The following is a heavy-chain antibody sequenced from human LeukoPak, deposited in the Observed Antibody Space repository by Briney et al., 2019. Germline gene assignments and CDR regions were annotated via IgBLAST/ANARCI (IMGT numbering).Heavy chain of an antibody. CDR3: ARDRSLELLWFGEASDY. D-gene: IGHD3-10*01. V-gene: IGHV1-18*01. CDR1: GYTFTSYD. J-gene: IGHJ4*02. CDR2: MNPNSGNT. Sequence: ASVKVSCKASGYTFTSYDINWVRQATGQGLEWMGWMNPNSGNTNYAQKLQGRVTMTTDTSTSTAYMELRSLRSDDTAVYYCARDRSLELLWFGEASDYWGQGTLVTVSS.